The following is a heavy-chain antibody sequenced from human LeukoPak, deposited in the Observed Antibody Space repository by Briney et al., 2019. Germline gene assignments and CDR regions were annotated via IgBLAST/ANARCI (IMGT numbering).Heavy chain of an antibody. CDR3: AKGSTSSGSLVDY. J-gene: IGHJ4*02. V-gene: IGHV3-23*01. Sequence: GGSLRLSCAASGFTFTNYAVTWVRQAPGKGLEWVSVINDSGGNTYYADSVKGRFTISRDNSKNTLYLQMNSLRSDDTAVYYCAKGSTSSGSLVDYWGQGTLVTVSS. CDR2: INDSGGNT. CDR1: GFTFTNYA. D-gene: IGHD1-26*01.